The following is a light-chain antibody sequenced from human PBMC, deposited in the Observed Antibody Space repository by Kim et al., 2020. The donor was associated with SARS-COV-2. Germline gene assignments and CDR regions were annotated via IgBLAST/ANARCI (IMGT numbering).Light chain of an antibody. CDR2: GAS. CDR1: QSISIS. CDR3: QQSYSTRLT. Sequence: DIQMTQSPSSLSASVGDRVTITCRASQSISISLNWYQQKPGKAPKVLISGASTLQSGVPSRFSGSGSGTDFTLTISSLQPEDFATYYCQQSYSTRLTFGGGTKV. J-gene: IGKJ4*01. V-gene: IGKV1-39*01.